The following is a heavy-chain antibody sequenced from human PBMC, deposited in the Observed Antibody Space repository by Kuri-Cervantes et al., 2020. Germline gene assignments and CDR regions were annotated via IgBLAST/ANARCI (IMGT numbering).Heavy chain of an antibody. CDR3: AREDSSGWSAHFDY. D-gene: IGHD6-19*01. J-gene: IGHJ4*02. CDR1: GGTFSNYA. CDR2: IIPIFNTT. Sequence: SVKVSCKASGGTFSNYAISWVRQAPGQGLEWMGGIIPIFNTTNYAQKFQGRVTITADESMSTAYMELSSLISEDTAVYYCAREDSSGWSAHFDYWGQGTLVTVSS. V-gene: IGHV1-69*13.